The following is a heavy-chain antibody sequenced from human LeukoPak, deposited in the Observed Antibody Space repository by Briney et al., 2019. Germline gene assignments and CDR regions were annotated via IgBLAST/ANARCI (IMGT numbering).Heavy chain of an antibody. CDR1: GFTFDDYA. CDR2: ISWNSGSI. J-gene: IGHJ6*02. Sequence: GGSLRLSCAASGFTFDDYAMHWVRQAPGKGLEWVSGISWNSGSIGYADSVKGRFTISRDNAKNSLYLQMNSLRAEDTALYYCAKDIMKLRYFDYYGMDVWGQGTTVTVSS. V-gene: IGHV3-9*01. CDR3: AKDIMKLRYFDYYGMDV. D-gene: IGHD3-9*01.